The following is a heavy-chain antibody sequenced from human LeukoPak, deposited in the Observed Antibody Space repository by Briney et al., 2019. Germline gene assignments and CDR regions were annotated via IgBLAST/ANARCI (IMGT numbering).Heavy chain of an antibody. J-gene: IGHJ6*02. Sequence: ASVKVSCKASGYTFTSYGISWVRQAPGQGLEWMGWISAYNGNTNYAQKLQGRVTMTTDTSTSTAYMELSSLRSDDTAVYYCARGSIGPVGLWFGELPYYYYGMDVWGQGTTVTVSS. V-gene: IGHV1-18*01. CDR3: ARGSIGPVGLWFGELPYYYYGMDV. D-gene: IGHD3-10*01. CDR1: GYTFTSYG. CDR2: ISAYNGNT.